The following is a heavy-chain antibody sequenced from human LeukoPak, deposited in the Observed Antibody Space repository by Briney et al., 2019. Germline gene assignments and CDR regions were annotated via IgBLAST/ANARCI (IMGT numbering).Heavy chain of an antibody. CDR1: GFTVSNNY. Sequence: GGSLRLSCTASGFTVSNNYMNWVRQAPGKGLEWVSIIYTGGGTYYADSVKGRFTNSRDNSKNTIYLQMNSLRAEDTAVYFCARVPYGNYHYYYMDVWGKGTTVTVSS. D-gene: IGHD3-10*01. CDR2: IYTGGGT. V-gene: IGHV3-53*01. CDR3: ARVPYGNYHYYYMDV. J-gene: IGHJ6*03.